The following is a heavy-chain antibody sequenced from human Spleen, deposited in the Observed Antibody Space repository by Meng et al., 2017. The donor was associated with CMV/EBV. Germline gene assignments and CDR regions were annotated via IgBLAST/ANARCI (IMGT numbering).Heavy chain of an antibody. CDR2: ISAYNANT. J-gene: IGHJ4*02. V-gene: IGHV1-18*01. CDR3: ARDRATRAYYFDY. CDR1: GYTFTNYG. Sequence: KASGYTFTNYGISWVRQAPGQGLEWMGGISAYNANTNYAQKLQGRVTMTTDTSTSTAYIELRSLRSDDTAIYFCARDRATRAYYFDYWGQGTLVTVSS.